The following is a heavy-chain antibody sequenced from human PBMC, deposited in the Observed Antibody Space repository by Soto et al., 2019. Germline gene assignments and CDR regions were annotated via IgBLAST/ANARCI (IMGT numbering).Heavy chain of an antibody. CDR1: GEGLASYG. V-gene: IGHV1-18*01. D-gene: IGHD4-17*01. Sequence: GASVTVSWEACGEGLASYGRRWVRQANGQGLEWMGWISAYNGNTNYAQKLQGRVTMTTDTSTSTAYMELRSLRSEDTAVYYCARDLDGGDYAYWFDYWGQGTLVTVSS. CDR3: ARDLDGGDYAYWFDY. CDR2: ISAYNGNT. J-gene: IGHJ4*02.